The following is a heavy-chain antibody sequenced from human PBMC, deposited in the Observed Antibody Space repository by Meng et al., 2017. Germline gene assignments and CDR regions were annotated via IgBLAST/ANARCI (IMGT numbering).Heavy chain of an antibody. J-gene: IGHJ4*02. V-gene: IGHV1-2*06. CDR2: INPNSGGT. D-gene: IGHD1-26*01. CDR1: GYTLTGYD. Sequence: QVQRVQSGAEVKKPGASVKVSCKASGYTLTGYDMHWVRQAPGQGLEWMGRINPNSGGTNYAQKFQGRVTMTRDTSISTAYMELSRLRSDDTAVYYCASSRLKWELLSYWGQGTLVTVSS. CDR3: ASSRLKWELLSY.